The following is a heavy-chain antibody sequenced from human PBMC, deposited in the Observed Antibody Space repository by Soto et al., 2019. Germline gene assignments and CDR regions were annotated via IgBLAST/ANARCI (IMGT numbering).Heavy chain of an antibody. CDR1: GYSISSSYY. CDR2: IYYSGST. J-gene: IGHJ3*02. Sequence: SETLSLTCAVSGYSISSSYYWSWIRQPPGKGLEWIGYIYYSGSTNYNPSLKSRVTISVDTSKNQFSLKLSSVTAADTAVYYCARALILTGYYIHDAFDIWGQGTMVTVSS. V-gene: IGHV4-61*01. D-gene: IGHD3-9*01. CDR3: ARALILTGYYIHDAFDI.